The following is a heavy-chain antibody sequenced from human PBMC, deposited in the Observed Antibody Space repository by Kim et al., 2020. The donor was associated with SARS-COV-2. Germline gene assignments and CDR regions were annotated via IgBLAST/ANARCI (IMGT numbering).Heavy chain of an antibody. CDR1: GGSFMGSY. J-gene: IGHJ4*01. D-gene: IGHD6-25*01. CDR3: ARGAAAAPVCLDY. CDR2: IYYTGST. Sequence: SETLSLTCSFSGGSFMGSYWSWIRQAPGKGLEWVGYIYYTGSTKYNPSLSSRVSISLDTAQNQFSLRVTSVTAADTGVYYCARGAAAAPVCLDYCG. V-gene: IGHV4-59*01.